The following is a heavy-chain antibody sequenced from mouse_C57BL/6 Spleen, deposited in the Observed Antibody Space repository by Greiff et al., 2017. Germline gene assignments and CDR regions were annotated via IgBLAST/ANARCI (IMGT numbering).Heavy chain of an antibody. D-gene: IGHD3-2*02. V-gene: IGHV8-12*01. CDR3: ARSGDSSGFFAY. Sequence: QVTLKESGPGILQSSQTLSLTCSFSGFSLSTSGMGVSWIRQPSGKGLEWLAHIYWDDDKRYNPSLKSRLTISKDTSRNQVFLKITSVDTADTATYYCARSGDSSGFFAYWGQGTLVTVSA. CDR2: IYWDDDK. CDR1: GFSLSTSGMG. J-gene: IGHJ3*01.